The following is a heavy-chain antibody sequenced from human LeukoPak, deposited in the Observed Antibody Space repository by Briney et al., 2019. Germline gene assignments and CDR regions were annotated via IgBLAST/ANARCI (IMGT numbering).Heavy chain of an antibody. V-gene: IGHV3-48*02. Sequence: GGSLRLSCAASGFTFRSYNMNWVRQAPGKGLEWVSYIRSSGSTTYYADSVQGRFTTSRDDAENSLYLQMNSLRDEDTAAYYCARVNYYALDYWGQGALVTVSS. CDR1: GFTFRSYN. CDR3: ARVNYYALDY. D-gene: IGHD3-10*01. CDR2: IRSSGSTT. J-gene: IGHJ4*02.